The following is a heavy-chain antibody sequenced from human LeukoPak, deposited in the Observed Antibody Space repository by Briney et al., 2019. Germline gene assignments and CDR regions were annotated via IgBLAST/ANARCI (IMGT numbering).Heavy chain of an antibody. V-gene: IGHV4-61*02. CDR3: ARDRGGSYRY. CDR1: GGSISSGGYY. J-gene: IGHJ4*02. D-gene: IGHD1-26*01. Sequence: SETLSLTCTVSGGSISSGGYYWSWIRQPAGKGLEWIGRIYTSGSTNFNPSLQSRVTISVDTSKNQFSLKLSSVTAADTAVYYCARDRGGSYRYWGQGTLVTVSS. CDR2: IYTSGST.